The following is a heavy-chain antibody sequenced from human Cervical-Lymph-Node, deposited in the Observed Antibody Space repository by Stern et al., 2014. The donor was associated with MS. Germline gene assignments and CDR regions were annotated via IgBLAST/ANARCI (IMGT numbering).Heavy chain of an antibody. CDR2: IYYSGST. Sequence: QVQLQESGPGLLKPSETLSLTCSVSGASMRSYHWAWIRQPPGKGLEWIGTIYYSGSTYYSPSLKSRVTISVDTSQIRFSLRLTSVPAADTAVYYCARQGYCSGGSCNYWYFDVWGRGTLVTVSS. V-gene: IGHV4-39*01. D-gene: IGHD2-15*01. J-gene: IGHJ2*01. CDR1: GASMRSYH. CDR3: ARQGYCSGGSCNYWYFDV.